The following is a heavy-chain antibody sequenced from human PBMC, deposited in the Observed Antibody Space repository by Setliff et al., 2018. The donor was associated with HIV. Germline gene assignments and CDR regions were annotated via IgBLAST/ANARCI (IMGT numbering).Heavy chain of an antibody. CDR2: ISAGGGDT. Sequence: PGGSLRLSCEASGFTFSVYAMSWVRQAPGKGLEWVSTISAGGGDTYYADSVKGRFTISRDKSKNTLSLQMNSLRAEDTAVYYCAKASVTSIQYFDYWGQGT. CDR3: AKASVTSIQYFDY. CDR1: GFTFSVYA. V-gene: IGHV3-23*01. J-gene: IGHJ4*02. D-gene: IGHD2-2*02.